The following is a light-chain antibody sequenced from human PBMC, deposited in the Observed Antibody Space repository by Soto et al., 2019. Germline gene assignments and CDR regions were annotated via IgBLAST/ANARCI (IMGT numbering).Light chain of an antibody. V-gene: IGKV3-20*01. Sequence: EIVLTQSPGPLSLSPGERATLSCRSSQSVSSSYLAWYQQKPGQAPRLLIYGASSRATGIPDSFSGSGSGTDFTLTISRLEPEDVAVYYCQQYGSSPRTFGQGTKVDIK. CDR1: QSVSSSY. CDR3: QQYGSSPRT. CDR2: GAS. J-gene: IGKJ1*01.